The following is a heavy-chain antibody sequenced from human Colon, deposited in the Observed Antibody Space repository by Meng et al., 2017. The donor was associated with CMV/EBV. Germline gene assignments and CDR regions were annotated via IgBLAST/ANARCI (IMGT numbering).Heavy chain of an antibody. CDR1: GGSISSSSYY. D-gene: IGHD2-2*01. Sequence: SETLSLTCTVSGGSISSSSYYWGWIRQPPGKGLEWIGSIYYSGSTYYNPSLKSRVTISVDTSKNQFSLKLSSVTAADTAVYYCARHAWSYQLLKGHRGFDCWGQGTLVTVSS. CDR2: IYYSGST. J-gene: IGHJ4*02. CDR3: ARHAWSYQLLKGHRGFDC. V-gene: IGHV4-39*01.